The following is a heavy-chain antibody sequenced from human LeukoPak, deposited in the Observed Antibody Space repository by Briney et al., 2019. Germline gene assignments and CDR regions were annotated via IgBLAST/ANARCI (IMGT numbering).Heavy chain of an antibody. J-gene: IGHJ5*02. CDR2: IHYAGST. Sequence: SETLSLTCTVSGATIKSYYWSWIRQSPGKGLEWIADIHYAGSTNYNPSLKSRVTISVDLSKNHFSLKMSSVTAADTAVYYCARQAVIIPTAKEGPWFDPWGQGTLLAVSS. D-gene: IGHD2-21*02. V-gene: IGHV4-59*08. CDR1: GATIKSYY. CDR3: ARQAVIIPTAKEGPWFDP.